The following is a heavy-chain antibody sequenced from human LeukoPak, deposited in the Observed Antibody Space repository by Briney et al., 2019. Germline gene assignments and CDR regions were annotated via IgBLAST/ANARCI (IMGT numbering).Heavy chain of an antibody. CDR3: ARQYSSGFFDY. Sequence: SETLSLTCTVSGGSISSSSYYWGWIRQPPGKGLEWIGSIYYSGSTYYNPSLKSRVTISVDTSKNQFSLKLSSVTAADTAVYYCARQYSSGFFDYWGQGTLVTVSS. D-gene: IGHD6-19*01. CDR2: IYYSGST. J-gene: IGHJ4*02. V-gene: IGHV4-39*07. CDR1: GGSISSSSYY.